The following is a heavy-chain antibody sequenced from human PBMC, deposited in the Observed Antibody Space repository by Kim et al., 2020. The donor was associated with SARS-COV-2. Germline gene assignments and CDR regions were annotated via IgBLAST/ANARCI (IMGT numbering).Heavy chain of an antibody. V-gene: IGHV3-33*01. Sequence: GGSLRLSCAASGFTFSSYGMHWVRQAPGKGLEWVAVIWYDGSNKYYADSVKGRFTISRDNSKNTLYLQMNSLRDEDTAVYYCARDIIVVVDARHYYYSM. D-gene: IGHD2-15*01. CDR1: GFTFSSYG. CDR2: IWYDGSNK. CDR3: ARDIIVVVDARHYYYSM. J-gene: IGHJ6*01.